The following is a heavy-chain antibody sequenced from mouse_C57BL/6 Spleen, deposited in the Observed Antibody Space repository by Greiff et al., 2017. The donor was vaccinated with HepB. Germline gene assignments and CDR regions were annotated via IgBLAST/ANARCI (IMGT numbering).Heavy chain of an antibody. J-gene: IGHJ1*03. V-gene: IGHV1-39*01. CDR3: ARLDYGSGYVKYFDV. Sequence: VQLQQSGPELVKPGASVKISCKASGYSFTDYNMNWVKQSNGKSLEWIGVINPNYGTTSYNQKFKGKATLTVDQSSSTAYMQLNRLTSEDSAVYYWARLDYGSGYVKYFDVWGTGTTVTVSS. D-gene: IGHD1-1*01. CDR2: INPNYGTT. CDR1: GYSFTDYN.